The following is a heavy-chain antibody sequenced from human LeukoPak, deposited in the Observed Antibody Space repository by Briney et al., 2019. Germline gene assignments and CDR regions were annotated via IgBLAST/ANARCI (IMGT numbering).Heavy chain of an antibody. V-gene: IGHV3-7*01. Sequence: GGSLTLSCAASGFTFSYHWMTWVRQAPGKGLEWVANIKNDGTVKNYVDSVKGRFTISRDNAKNSLYLQMNSLRAEDTAVYYCAKDITVVTYRRLDYWGQGTLVTVSS. CDR2: IKNDGTVK. CDR1: GFTFSYHW. CDR3: AKDITVVTYRRLDY. D-gene: IGHD2-15*01. J-gene: IGHJ4*02.